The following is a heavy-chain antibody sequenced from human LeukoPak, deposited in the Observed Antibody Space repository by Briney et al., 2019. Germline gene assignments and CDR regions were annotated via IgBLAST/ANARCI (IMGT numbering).Heavy chain of an antibody. V-gene: IGHV3-30-3*01. D-gene: IGHD1-26*01. CDR1: GFTFSSYA. CDR2: ISYDGSNK. J-gene: IGHJ4*02. Sequence: PGGSLRLSCAASGFTFSSYAMHWVRQAPGKGLEWVAIISYDGSNKYYADSVKGRFTISRDNSKNTLYLQMNSLRAEDTSVYYCARDRNTGSSYENLFEYWGQGSLVTVSS. CDR3: ARDRNTGSSYENLFEY.